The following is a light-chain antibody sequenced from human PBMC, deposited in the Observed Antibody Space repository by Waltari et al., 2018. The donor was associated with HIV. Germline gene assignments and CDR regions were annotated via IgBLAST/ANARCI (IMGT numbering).Light chain of an antibody. V-gene: IGKV3-15*01. CDR2: GAC. Sequence: MITQSPATLSVSPGERAPVSCRASQTVSSSLAWYQQRHGQAPRLLIYGACTRATGIGAMFSGSGSATEFALTISSLQSEDFAVYYCRQYNDWPVTFGGGTSVEIK. CDR3: RQYNDWPVT. CDR1: QTVSSS. J-gene: IGKJ4*01.